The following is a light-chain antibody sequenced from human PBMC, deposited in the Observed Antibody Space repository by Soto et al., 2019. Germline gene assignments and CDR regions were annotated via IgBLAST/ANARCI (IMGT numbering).Light chain of an antibody. J-gene: IGKJ5*01. CDR3: QQYGRAPLIT. V-gene: IGKV3-20*01. CDR1: QSVSNNY. CDR2: GAS. Sequence: EIVLTQSPCTLSLSPGERATLSCGASQSVSNNYLAWYQQNPGQAPRLLIYGASSRATGISDRFSGSGSGTDFTLTISRLEPEDFAVYYCQQYGRAPLITFGQGTRLEIK.